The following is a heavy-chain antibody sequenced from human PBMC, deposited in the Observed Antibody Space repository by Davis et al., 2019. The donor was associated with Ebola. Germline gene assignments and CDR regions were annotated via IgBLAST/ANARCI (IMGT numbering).Heavy chain of an antibody. D-gene: IGHD2-8*02. CDR3: ARARGGTEYDAFDI. V-gene: IGHV1-2*02. CDR2: INPNSG. Sequence: ASVKVSCKASGYTFTGYYMQWVRQAPGQGLEWVGWINPNSGDTSISTAYMELSSLRSDDTAVYYCARARGGTEYDAFDIWGQGTMVTVSS. J-gene: IGHJ3*02. CDR1: GYTFTGYY.